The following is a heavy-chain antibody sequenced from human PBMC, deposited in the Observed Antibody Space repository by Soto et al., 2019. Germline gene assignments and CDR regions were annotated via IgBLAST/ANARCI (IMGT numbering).Heavy chain of an antibody. CDR3: ARRDQLLSFDAFDI. Sequence: QVQLQESGPGLVKPSQTLSLTCTVSGGSISSGGYYWSWIRQHPGKGLEWIGYIYYSGSTYYNPSLKSRVTLSVDTSKNQFSLKLSSVTAADTAVYYCARRDQLLSFDAFDIWGQGTMVTVSS. CDR2: IYYSGST. V-gene: IGHV4-31*03. D-gene: IGHD2-2*01. CDR1: GGSISSGGYY. J-gene: IGHJ3*02.